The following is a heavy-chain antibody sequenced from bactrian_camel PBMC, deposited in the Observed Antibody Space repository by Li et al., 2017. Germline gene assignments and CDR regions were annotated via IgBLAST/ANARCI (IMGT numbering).Heavy chain of an antibody. J-gene: IGHJ4*01. Sequence: DVQLVESGGGSVQAGGSLRLSCVASGYSNCFGWFRQAPGKEREGVAAIYTGGGGTTYYVDSVKGRFTISQDIAKRTIYLQMNSLKPEDTAMYHCAADCSGPTCGRATCDYWGQGTQVTVS. CDR3: AADCSGPTCGRATCDY. V-gene: IGHV3S40*01. D-gene: IGHD2*01. CDR1: GYSNC. CDR2: IYTGGGGTT.